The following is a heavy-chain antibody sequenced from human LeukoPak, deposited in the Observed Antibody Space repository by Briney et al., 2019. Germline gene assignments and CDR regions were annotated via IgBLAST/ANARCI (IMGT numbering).Heavy chain of an antibody. J-gene: IGHJ6*02. Sequence: PGGSVRLSCAASGFTFSSYGMHWVRQAPGKGLEWVAVISYDGSNKYYADSVKGRFTISRDNSKNTLYLQMNSLRAEDTAVYYCAKDQSIYYYYGMDVWGQGTTVTVSS. CDR3: AKDQSIYYYYGMDV. V-gene: IGHV3-30*18. CDR2: ISYDGSNK. CDR1: GFTFSSYG.